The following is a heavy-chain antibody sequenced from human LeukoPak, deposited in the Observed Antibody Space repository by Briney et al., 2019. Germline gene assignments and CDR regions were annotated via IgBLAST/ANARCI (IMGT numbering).Heavy chain of an antibody. CDR3: ARGDGYNSGDY. V-gene: IGHV3-11*01. J-gene: IGHJ4*02. Sequence: GGSLRLSCATSGFSFSDYYMSWIRQAPGKGLEWVSYISGIGITIYYADSVKGRFTISRDNAKNSLYLQMNSLRAEDPAVYYCARGDGYNSGDYWGQGALVTVSS. CDR2: ISGIGITI. CDR1: GFSFSDYY. D-gene: IGHD5-24*01.